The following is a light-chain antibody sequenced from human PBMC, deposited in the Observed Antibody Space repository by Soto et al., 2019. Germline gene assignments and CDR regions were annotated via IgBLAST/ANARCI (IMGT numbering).Light chain of an antibody. Sequence: QSVLTQPPSASGTPGQRVTISCSGSSSKIGSNYVYWYQQLPGTAPKLLIYKNDQRPSGVPDRFSGSKSGTSASLASSGFRSEDEGDYYRSAWDDSLSGLYGFGAGTKVTVL. CDR1: SSKIGSNY. CDR2: KND. V-gene: IGLV1-47*01. J-gene: IGLJ1*01. CDR3: SAWDDSLSGLYG.